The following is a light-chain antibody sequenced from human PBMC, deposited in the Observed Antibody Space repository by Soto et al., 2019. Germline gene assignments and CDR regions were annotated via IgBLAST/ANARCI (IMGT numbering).Light chain of an antibody. V-gene: IGKV3-11*01. CDR2: AAS. Sequence: IVLTQSPPPLSSSPGERATLSCRASQSVFSRLAWYQHKPGQAPRLLIYAASTRATAVPARFSGSGSGTDFTLTISSLEPEDFAVYYCQHRSNWPSWTFGEGTKVDIK. CDR1: QSVFSR. CDR3: QHRSNWPSWT. J-gene: IGKJ1*01.